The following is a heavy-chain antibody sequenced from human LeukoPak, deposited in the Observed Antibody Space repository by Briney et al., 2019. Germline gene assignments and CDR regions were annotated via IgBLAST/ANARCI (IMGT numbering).Heavy chain of an antibody. V-gene: IGHV4-59*08. CDR2: IYYSGST. Sequence: SETLSLTCTVFGGSISSYYWSWIRQPPGKGLEWIGYIYYSGSTNYNPSLKSRVTISVDTSKNQLSLKLSSVTAADTAVYYCAIRTAVAGTDIWGQGTMVTVSS. CDR3: AIRTAVAGTDI. D-gene: IGHD6-19*01. CDR1: GGSISSYY. J-gene: IGHJ3*02.